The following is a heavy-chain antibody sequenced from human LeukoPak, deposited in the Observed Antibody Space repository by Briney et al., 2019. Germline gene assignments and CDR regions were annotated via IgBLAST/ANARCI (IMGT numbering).Heavy chain of an antibody. Sequence: GESLKISCRGSGYSFTTYWIGWVRQMPGKGLEWMGIVYPGDSDTRYSPSFRGQVTISADKSISTAYLQWSSLKASDTAMYYCARVPPRGYSYGSPTNWGQGTLVTVSS. D-gene: IGHD5-18*01. CDR2: VYPGDSDT. J-gene: IGHJ4*02. CDR3: ARVPPRGYSYGSPTN. CDR1: GYSFTTYW. V-gene: IGHV5-51*01.